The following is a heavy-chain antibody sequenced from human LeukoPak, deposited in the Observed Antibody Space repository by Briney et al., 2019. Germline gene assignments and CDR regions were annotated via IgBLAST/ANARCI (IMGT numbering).Heavy chain of an antibody. J-gene: IGHJ4*02. CDR3: ARPGNPQTSEDYFDY. CDR2: IYYSGST. CDR1: GGSISSSSYY. Sequence: PSETLSLTCTVSGGSISSSSYYWGWIRQPPGTGLEWIGSIYYSGSTSYNPSLKSRVTISVDTSKNQFSLKLSSVTAADTAVYYCARPGNPQTSEDYFDYWGQGTLVTVSS. V-gene: IGHV4-39*01.